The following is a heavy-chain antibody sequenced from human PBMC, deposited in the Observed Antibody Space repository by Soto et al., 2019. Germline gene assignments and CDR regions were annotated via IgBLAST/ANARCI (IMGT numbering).Heavy chain of an antibody. CDR2: ISYDGSNK. Sequence: QVQLVESGGGVVQPGRSLRLSCAASGFTFSSYGMHWVRQAPGKGLEWVAVISYDGSNKYYADSVKGRFTISRDNSKNTXXLQMNSLRAEDTAVYYCAKGLDCSGGSCYIGWFDPWGQGTLVTVSS. CDR1: GFTFSSYG. J-gene: IGHJ5*02. D-gene: IGHD2-15*01. V-gene: IGHV3-30*18. CDR3: AKGLDCSGGSCYIGWFDP.